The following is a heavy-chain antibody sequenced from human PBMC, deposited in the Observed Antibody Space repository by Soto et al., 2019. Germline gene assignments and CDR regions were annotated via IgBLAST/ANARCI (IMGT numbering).Heavy chain of an antibody. J-gene: IGHJ6*02. CDR1: GFTFSSYG. CDR3: VKDGSSGWPYYYGMDV. V-gene: IGHV3-30*18. D-gene: IGHD6-19*01. Sequence: QVQLVESGGGVVQPGRSLRLSCAASGFTFSSYGMHWVRQALGKGLEWVAVISYDGSNKYYADSLKGRFTVYRDNSKDTLYLQMSSMRAEDTAVYYCVKDGSSGWPYYYGMDVWGQGTTVTVSS. CDR2: ISYDGSNK.